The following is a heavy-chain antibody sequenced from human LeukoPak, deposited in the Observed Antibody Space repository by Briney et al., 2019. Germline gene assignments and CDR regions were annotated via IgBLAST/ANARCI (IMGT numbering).Heavy chain of an antibody. V-gene: IGHV3-30*18. Sequence: GGSLRRYCAAPGFTFSSYGMHWVRQAPGKGLESVTVISYDGRNKLSVVYVKDQFTNSRAKSKRTLYLQMNSLRAEDTAVYYCAKELSAGTGGGWEDYFDYWGQGTLVTVSA. CDR3: AKELSAGTGGGWEDYFDY. CDR1: GFTFSSYG. D-gene: IGHD6-13*01. J-gene: IGHJ4*02. CDR2: ISYDGRNK.